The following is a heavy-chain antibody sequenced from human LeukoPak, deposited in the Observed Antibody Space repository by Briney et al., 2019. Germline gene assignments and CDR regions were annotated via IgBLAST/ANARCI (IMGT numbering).Heavy chain of an antibody. J-gene: IGHJ4*02. CDR3: ARGNPFTIFGVGTGY. CDR2: IIPIFGTA. Sequence: SVKVSCKASGGTFSSYAISWVRQAPGQGLEWMGGIIPIFGTANYAQKFQGRVTITTDESTSTAYMELSSLRSEDTAVYYCARGNPFTIFGVGTGYWGQGTLVTVSS. CDR1: GGTFSSYA. D-gene: IGHD3-3*01. V-gene: IGHV1-69*05.